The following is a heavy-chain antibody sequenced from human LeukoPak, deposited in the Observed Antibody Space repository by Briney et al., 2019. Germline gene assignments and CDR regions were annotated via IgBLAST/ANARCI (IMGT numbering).Heavy chain of an antibody. J-gene: IGHJ5*02. CDR2: ISGSGDTT. CDR3: ASPGIAVAVGP. CDR1: GFSFSRYG. Sequence: TGGSLRLSCAASGFSFSRYGMSWVRQAPGKGLEWVSAISGSGDTTYYADSVKGRFTISRDNSKNTLYLQMNSLRAADTAIYYCASPGIAVAVGPWGQGTLVIVSS. D-gene: IGHD6-19*01. V-gene: IGHV3-23*01.